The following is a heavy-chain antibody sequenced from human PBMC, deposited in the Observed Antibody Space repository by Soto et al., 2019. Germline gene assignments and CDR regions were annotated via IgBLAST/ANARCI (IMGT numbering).Heavy chain of an antibody. CDR1: GGNIRSGGYY. CDR2: IYYSGST. Sequence: SETHSLTSTVSGGNIRSGGYYWSWIRQHPGKGLEWIGYIYYSGSTYYNPSLKSRVTISVDTSKNQFSLKLSSVTAADTAVYYCARDLRTGTTDNWFDPWGQGTLVTVSS. CDR3: ARDLRTGTTDNWFDP. J-gene: IGHJ5*02. D-gene: IGHD1-7*01. V-gene: IGHV4-31*03.